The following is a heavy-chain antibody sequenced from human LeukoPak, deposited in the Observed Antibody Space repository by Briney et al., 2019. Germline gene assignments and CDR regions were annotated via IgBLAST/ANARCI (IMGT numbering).Heavy chain of an antibody. CDR1: GYTFTGYY. J-gene: IGHJ4*02. D-gene: IGHD6-13*01. Sequence: ASVTVSCKASGYTFTGYYMHWVRQAPGQGLEWMGWINPNSGGTNYAQKFQGRVTMTRDTSISTAYMELSRLRSDDTAVYYCARVDRLSIAAAVIDYWGQGTLVTVSS. CDR2: INPNSGGT. V-gene: IGHV1-2*02. CDR3: ARVDRLSIAAAVIDY.